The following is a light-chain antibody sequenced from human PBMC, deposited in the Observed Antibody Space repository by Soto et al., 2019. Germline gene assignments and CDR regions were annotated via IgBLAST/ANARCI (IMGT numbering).Light chain of an antibody. Sequence: EIVLTQSPATLSLSPGERATLSCRASQSVTKYIAWYQQKPGQAPRLLIYDASNRATGVPARFSGSGSGTDFTLTISSLEPEYFAVYYCQQRSSWYSFGQGTKLEIK. CDR1: QSVTKY. CDR3: QQRSSWYS. V-gene: IGKV3-11*01. CDR2: DAS. J-gene: IGKJ2*03.